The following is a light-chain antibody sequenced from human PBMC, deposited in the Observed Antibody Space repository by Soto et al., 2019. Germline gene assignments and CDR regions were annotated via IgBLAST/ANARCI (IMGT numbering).Light chain of an antibody. Sequence: IVMTQSPATLSVSPGERVTLSCRASQSVSRNLAWYQQKPGQVPRLLIYGASTRATGFPARFSGSGSGTEFTLTISSLQSEDFAVYYCQQYAEGPPITFGQGTRL. CDR1: QSVSRN. CDR2: GAS. CDR3: QQYAEGPPIT. V-gene: IGKV3-15*01. J-gene: IGKJ5*01.